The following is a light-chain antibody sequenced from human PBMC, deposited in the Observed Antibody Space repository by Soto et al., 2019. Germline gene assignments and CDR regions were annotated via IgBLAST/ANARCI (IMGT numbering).Light chain of an antibody. J-gene: IGKJ3*01. Sequence: DIQMTQSPSSLSASVGDRVTITCQASQDIRNYLNWYQQKPGKAPKLLIYDASNLETGVPSRFSGCGSGTDYTFTINSLQPEDIATYYSQQYGNLPLTFGPGTKVDIK. CDR3: QQYGNLPLT. CDR2: DAS. CDR1: QDIRNY. V-gene: IGKV1-33*01.